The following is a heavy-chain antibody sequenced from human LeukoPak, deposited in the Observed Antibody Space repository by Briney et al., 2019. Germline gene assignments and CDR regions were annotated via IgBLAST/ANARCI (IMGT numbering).Heavy chain of an antibody. D-gene: IGHD3-10*01. CDR3: AKGAVWSLYYFDY. V-gene: IGHV3-23*01. CDR2: ITGTGGST. J-gene: IGHJ4*02. Sequence: PGGSLRLSCVASGFTFSSYAMSWVRQAPGKGLEWVSVITGTGGSTFYADSVKGRFTISRDNSKNTLYLQMNSLRAEDTAVYYCAKGAVWSLYYFDYWGQGTLVTVSS. CDR1: GFTFSSYA.